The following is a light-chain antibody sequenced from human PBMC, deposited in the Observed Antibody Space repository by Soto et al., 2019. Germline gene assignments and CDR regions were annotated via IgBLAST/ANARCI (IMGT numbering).Light chain of an antibody. CDR3: GSDAGGSRV. CDR1: SRDVGAYKL. V-gene: IGLV2-23*02. Sequence: QSVLTQPASVSGSPGQSITISCTGTSRDVGAYKLVSWYQQHPGNAPKLIIYEVGERPSGASHRFSGSKSGNTASLTISGLQAEDEAYYYCGSDAGGSRVFGAGTKLTVL. J-gene: IGLJ1*01. CDR2: EVG.